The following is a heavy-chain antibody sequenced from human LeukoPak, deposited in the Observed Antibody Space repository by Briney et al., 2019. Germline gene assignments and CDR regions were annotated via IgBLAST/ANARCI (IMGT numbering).Heavy chain of an antibody. V-gene: IGHV5-51*01. CDR1: GYSFVSHW. J-gene: IGHJ3*01. CDR2: IYPGDSDT. D-gene: IGHD3-3*01. CDR3: ARRPSYDFWSGYYGVDGLDV. Sequence: GESLQISCKTSGYSFVSHWIVWVRQMPGKGLEWLGIIYPGDSDTRYSPSFQGQVTISADKSISTAYLHWSSLRASDTAMYYCARRPSYDFWSGYYGVDGLDVWGQGTMVTVSS.